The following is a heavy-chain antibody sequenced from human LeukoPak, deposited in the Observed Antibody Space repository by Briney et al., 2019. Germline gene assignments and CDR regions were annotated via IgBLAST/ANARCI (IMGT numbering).Heavy chain of an antibody. J-gene: IGHJ4*02. CDR3: ARTVGGYSGYGSFDY. CDR1: GYTFTGYY. V-gene: IGHV1-2*02. Sequence: GASVKVSCKASGYTFTGYYMHWVRQAPGQGLEWMGWINPNSGGTNYAQKFQGRVTMTRDTSISTAYMELSRLRSDDTAVYYCARTVGGYSGYGSFDYWGQGTLVTVSS. CDR2: INPNSGGT. D-gene: IGHD5-12*01.